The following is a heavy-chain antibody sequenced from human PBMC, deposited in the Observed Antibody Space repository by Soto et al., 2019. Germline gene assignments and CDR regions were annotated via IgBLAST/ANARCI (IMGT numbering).Heavy chain of an antibody. J-gene: IGHJ5*02. Sequence: QVQLQESGPRLVKPSQTLSLTCTVSGGSISSGGYYWNWIRQHPGKGLEWIGYIYYSGSTYYNPSHRSRLTVSLDTSKNQSSRKLSSVTPADKTVYYCARSVFPWGQGTLVTVSS. CDR1: GGSISSGGYY. V-gene: IGHV4-31*03. CDR2: IYYSGST. D-gene: IGHD2-8*01. CDR3: ARSVFP.